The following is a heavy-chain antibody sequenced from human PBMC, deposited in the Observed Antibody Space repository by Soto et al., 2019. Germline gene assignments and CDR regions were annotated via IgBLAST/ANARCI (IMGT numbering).Heavy chain of an antibody. J-gene: IGHJ6*02. CDR1: GFTFNSYA. V-gene: IGHV3-23*01. CDR3: ARDLGNYDFWSGLTHYYYAMDV. D-gene: IGHD3-3*01. CDR2: ISGSGRRT. Sequence: EVQLLESGGGLAQPGGSLRLSCAASGFTFNSYAMNWVRQAPGKGLEWVSGISGSGRRTLYADSVKGRFTISRDNSKSTLDLQMNSLRAEDMAVYYCARDLGNYDFWSGLTHYYYAMDVWGQGTTVTVSS.